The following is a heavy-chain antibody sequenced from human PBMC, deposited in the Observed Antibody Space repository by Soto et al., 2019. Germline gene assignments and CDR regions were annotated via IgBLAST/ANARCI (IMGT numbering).Heavy chain of an antibody. V-gene: IGHV3-7*01. CDR2: LDQDGSER. CDR3: VCGGNFFVY. J-gene: IGHJ4*02. Sequence: EVQLVESGGGLVQPGGSLRLSCAASGFTFSTYWMTWVRRPPGKGLEWVANLDQDGSERYYVDSVRGRFTISRDNAKNSLYLQMNSLRAEDTAGYYFVCGGNFFVYWGQGTLVTVSP. CDR1: GFTFSTYW. D-gene: IGHD3-16*01.